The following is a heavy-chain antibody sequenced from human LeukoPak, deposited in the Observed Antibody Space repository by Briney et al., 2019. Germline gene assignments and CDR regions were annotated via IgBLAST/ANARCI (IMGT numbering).Heavy chain of an antibody. Sequence: PSETLSLTCTVSGGSISSSSYQWGWIRQPPGKGLEWIGSIYYSGSTYYNPSLKSRVTVSVDTSKNQFSLKLSSVTAADTAVYYCARDSGEGIAAAGAYYYYGMDVWGQGTTVTVSS. D-gene: IGHD6-13*01. CDR3: ARDSGEGIAAAGAYYYYGMDV. V-gene: IGHV4-39*07. CDR2: IYYSGST. CDR1: GGSISSSSYQ. J-gene: IGHJ6*02.